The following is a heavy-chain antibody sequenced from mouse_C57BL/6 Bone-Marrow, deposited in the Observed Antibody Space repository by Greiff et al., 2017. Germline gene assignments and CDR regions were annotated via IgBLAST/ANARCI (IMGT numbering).Heavy chain of an antibody. Sequence: VQLQQSVAELVRPGASVKLSCTASGFNIKNTYMHWVKQRPEQGLEWIGRIDPANGNTKYAPKFQGKATITADTASNTAYLQLSSLTSEDTAIYYCPYSNYGGLYCDVWGTGTTVTVSS. D-gene: IGHD2-5*01. J-gene: IGHJ1*03. CDR3: PYSNYGGLYCDV. CDR1: GFNIKNTY. CDR2: IDPANGNT. V-gene: IGHV14-3*01.